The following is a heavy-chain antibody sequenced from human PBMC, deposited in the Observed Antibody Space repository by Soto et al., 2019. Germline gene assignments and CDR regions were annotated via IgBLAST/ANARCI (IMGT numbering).Heavy chain of an antibody. CDR1: GGSFSGYY. V-gene: IGHV4-34*01. Sequence: SETLSLTCAVYGGSFSGYYWSWIRQPPGKGLEWIGEINHSGSTNYNPSLKSRVTISVDTSKNQFSLKLSSVTAADTAVYYCASRFWSGYPFDYWGQGTLVTVSS. CDR2: INHSGST. J-gene: IGHJ4*02. CDR3: ASRFWSGYPFDY. D-gene: IGHD3-3*01.